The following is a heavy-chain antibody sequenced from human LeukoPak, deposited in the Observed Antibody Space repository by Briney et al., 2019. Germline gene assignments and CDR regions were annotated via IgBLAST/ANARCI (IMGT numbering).Heavy chain of an antibody. Sequence: GGSLRLSCAASGFTFSSHWMHWVRQAPGKGLMWISRINSDAIITTYADSVKGRFTISRDNAGNSLFLQMNSLRAEDTAVYYCTTSLPHVVDVTTSDGGNWGQGTLVTVSS. CDR1: GFTFSSHW. CDR3: TTSLPHVVDVTTSDGGN. D-gene: IGHD2-21*02. CDR2: INSDAIIT. J-gene: IGHJ4*02. V-gene: IGHV3-74*01.